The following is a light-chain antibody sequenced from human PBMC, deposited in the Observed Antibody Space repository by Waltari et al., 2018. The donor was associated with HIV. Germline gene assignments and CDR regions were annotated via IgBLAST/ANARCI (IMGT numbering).Light chain of an antibody. J-gene: IGKJ1*01. Sequence: EVVMTQSPATLSVSPGERVTLSCRASQSVSSNLAWYQQTPGQAPGLLIYDASTRASGVPARFSGSGSGTDFTLTITSLQSEDFAVYYCQQYNNWPPWTFGQGTRVQIK. V-gene: IGKV3-15*01. CDR2: DAS. CDR3: QQYNNWPPWT. CDR1: QSVSSN.